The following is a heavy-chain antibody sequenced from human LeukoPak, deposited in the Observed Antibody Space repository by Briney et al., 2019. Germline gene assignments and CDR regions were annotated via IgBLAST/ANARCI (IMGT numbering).Heavy chain of an antibody. CDR1: GGTFISYA. J-gene: IGHJ4*02. D-gene: IGHD4-17*01. CDR3: ARHYGDYRYFDY. CDR2: IIPIFGTA. Sequence: SVKVSCMASGGTFISYAISWVRQAPGQGLEWMGGIIPIFGTANYAQKFQGRVTITADKSTSTAYMELSSLRSEDTAVYYCARHYGDYRYFDYWGQGTLVTVSS. V-gene: IGHV1-69*06.